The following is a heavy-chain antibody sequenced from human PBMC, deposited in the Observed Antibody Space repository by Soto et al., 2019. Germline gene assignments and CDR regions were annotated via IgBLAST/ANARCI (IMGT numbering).Heavy chain of an antibody. J-gene: IGHJ4*02. V-gene: IGHV1-46*01. CDR3: ARALPRSSGYAYGALDY. CDR2: INPSGVST. D-gene: IGHD5-18*01. Sequence: QVQLVQSGAEVKKPGASVRVSCKASGYALSSYHMHWVRQAPGQGLEWMGIINPSGVSTAYAKRFQGRLTGTRDTSTSTVDMELSGLRSEDTAAYYCARALPRSSGYAYGALDYWGQGTLVTVSP. CDR1: GYALSSYH.